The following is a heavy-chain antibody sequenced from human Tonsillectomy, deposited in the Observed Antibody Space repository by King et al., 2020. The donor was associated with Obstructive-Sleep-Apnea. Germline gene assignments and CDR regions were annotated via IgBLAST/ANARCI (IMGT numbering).Heavy chain of an antibody. V-gene: IGHV3-30*18. Sequence: VQLVESGGGVVQPGRSLRLSCAASGFTFSSYGMHWVRQAPGKGLEWVAVISYDGSNKYYADSVKGRFTISRDNSKNTLYLRMNSLRAEDTAVYYCAKDPDYYDSSGYFDYWGQGTLVTVSS. CDR2: ISYDGSNK. J-gene: IGHJ4*02. CDR3: AKDPDYYDSSGYFDY. D-gene: IGHD3-22*01. CDR1: GFTFSSYG.